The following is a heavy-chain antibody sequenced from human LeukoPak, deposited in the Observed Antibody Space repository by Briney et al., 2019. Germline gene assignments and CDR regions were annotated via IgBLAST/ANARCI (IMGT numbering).Heavy chain of an antibody. CDR1: GGSISSYY. CDR2: IYYSGST. J-gene: IGHJ3*02. Sequence: SETLSLTCTVSGGSISSYYWSWIRQPPGKGLEWIGYIYYSGSTNYNPSLKSRVTISVDTSKNQFSLKLSSVTAADTAVYYCARLGSDDASDIWGQGTMVTVSS. V-gene: IGHV4-59*08. CDR3: ARLGSDDASDI.